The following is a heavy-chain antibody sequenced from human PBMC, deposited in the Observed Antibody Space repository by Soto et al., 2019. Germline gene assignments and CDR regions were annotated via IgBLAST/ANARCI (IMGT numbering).Heavy chain of an antibody. D-gene: IGHD6-19*01. CDR2: IYYTGRT. V-gene: IGHV4-39*01. CDR3: ARHGQVAEIDP. J-gene: IGHJ5*02. CDR1: GGSISISGYY. Sequence: SETLSLTCTVSGGSISISGYYWDWIRQPPGKGLEWIGSIYYTGRTYYNPSLKSRVTISVDTSKNQFSLKLNSVTAADTTVYYCARHGQVAEIDPWGQGTLVTVS.